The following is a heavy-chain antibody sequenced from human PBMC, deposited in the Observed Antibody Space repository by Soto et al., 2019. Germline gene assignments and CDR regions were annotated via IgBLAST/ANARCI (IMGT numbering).Heavy chain of an antibody. CDR3: SSRGSVTTGTYYYGMDV. CDR2: MNPNSGNT. V-gene: IGHV1-8*01. Sequence: QVQLVQSGAEVKKPGASVKVSCKASGYTFTNYDINWVRQATGQGLEWMGWMNPNSGNTGYAQKFQGRVTMTRNTAISTAYMELSSLRSVDTAVYYCSSRGSVTTGTYYYGMDVWGQGTTVTVSS. CDR1: GYTFTNYD. J-gene: IGHJ6*02. D-gene: IGHD4-17*01.